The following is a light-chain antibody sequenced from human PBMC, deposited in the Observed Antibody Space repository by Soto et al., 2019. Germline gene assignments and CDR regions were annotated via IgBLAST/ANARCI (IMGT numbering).Light chain of an antibody. V-gene: IGKV3-11*01. CDR1: QSVSNY. CDR2: DAF. J-gene: IGKJ5*01. CDR3: HQRSSWPIT. Sequence: EIVLTQSPATLSLSPGERATLSCGASQSVSNYLAWYQEKPGQAPRLLIYDAFNRATGIPARFSGSGSGTDFTLTISSLEPEDFAVYYCHQRSSWPITFGQGTRLEIK.